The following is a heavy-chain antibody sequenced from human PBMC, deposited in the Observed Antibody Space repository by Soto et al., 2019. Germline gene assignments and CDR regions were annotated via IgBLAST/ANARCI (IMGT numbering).Heavy chain of an antibody. CDR1: GYTFTSYA. V-gene: IGHV1-3*01. J-gene: IGHJ6*03. Sequence: ASVKVSCKASGYTFTSYAMHWVRQAPGQRLEWMGWINAGNGNTKYSQKFQGRVTITRDTSASTAYMELSSLRSEDTAVYYCARDSVYDFWSGYYLHYYYYYMDGWGKGTTVTVSS. CDR3: ARDSVYDFWSGYYLHYYYYYMDG. CDR2: INAGNGNT. D-gene: IGHD3-3*01.